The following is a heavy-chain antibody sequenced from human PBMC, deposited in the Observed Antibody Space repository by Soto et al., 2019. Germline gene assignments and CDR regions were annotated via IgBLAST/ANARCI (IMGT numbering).Heavy chain of an antibody. CDR3: ARGVYCSGGSCYSEVDY. CDR2: MNPNSGNT. V-gene: IGHV1-8*01. J-gene: IGHJ4*02. CDR1: GYTFTSYD. D-gene: IGHD2-15*01. Sequence: QVQLVQSGAEVKKPGASVKVSCKAYGYTFTSYDINWVRQATGQGLEWMGWMNPNSGNTGYAQKFQGRVTMTRNTSISTAYMELSSLRSEDTAVYYCARGVYCSGGSCYSEVDYWGQGTLVTVSS.